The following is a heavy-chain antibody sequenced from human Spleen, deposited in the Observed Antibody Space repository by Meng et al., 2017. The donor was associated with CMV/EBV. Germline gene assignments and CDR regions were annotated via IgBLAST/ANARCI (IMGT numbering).Heavy chain of an antibody. CDR2: ISSDGSNK. D-gene: IGHD2-2*01. CDR1: YP. V-gene: IGHV3-30-3*01. CDR3: ASSVVPAASGLNYYYYYGMDV. J-gene: IGHJ6*02. Sequence: YPRHGVPPAPGKGLAWLAVISSDGSNKYYADSVKGRFTISRDNSKNTLYLQMNSLIAEDTAVYYCASSVVPAASGLNYYYYYGMDVWGQGTTVTVSS.